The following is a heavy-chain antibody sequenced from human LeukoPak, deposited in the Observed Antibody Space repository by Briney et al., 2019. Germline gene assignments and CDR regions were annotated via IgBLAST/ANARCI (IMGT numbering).Heavy chain of an antibody. CDR2: ISSSGTAT. V-gene: IGHV3-11*04. CDR1: GFTFDDYY. J-gene: IGHJ3*02. D-gene: IGHD3-10*01. Sequence: GGPLRLSCTASGFTFDDYYITWIRQAPGKGLDWVAYISSSGTATYYADSVKGRFTISRDNAKNSLYLQMDSLKAEDTALYYCARPARSGIYYPDACENCGQGTMVTVSS. CDR3: ARPARSGIYYPDACEN.